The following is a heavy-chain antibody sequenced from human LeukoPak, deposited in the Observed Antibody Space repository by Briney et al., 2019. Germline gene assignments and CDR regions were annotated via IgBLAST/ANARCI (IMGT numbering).Heavy chain of an antibody. J-gene: IGHJ6*03. CDR1: GGSLSGYY. D-gene: IGHD4-17*01. V-gene: IGHV4-34*01. CDR2: INHSGST. CDR3: ATHTVTNYYYYYMDV. Sequence: PSETLSLTCAVYGGSLSGYYWSWIRQPPGKGLEWIGEINHSGSTNYNPSLKSRVTISVDTSKNQFSLKLSSVTAADTAVYYCATHTVTNYYYYYMDVWGKGTTVTVSS.